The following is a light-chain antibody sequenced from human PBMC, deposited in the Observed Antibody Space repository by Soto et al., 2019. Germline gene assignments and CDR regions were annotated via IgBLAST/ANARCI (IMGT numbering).Light chain of an antibody. Sequence: QSVLTQPPSVSGAPGQRVTISCTGSSSNIGAGYDVHWYQQVPGTAPKLLIYANINRPSGVPDRFSGSKSGTSASLAITGLQAEDEADYYCQSYDSSLSGLLFGGGTKLTAL. CDR3: QSYDSSLSGLL. J-gene: IGLJ2*01. CDR1: SSNIGAGYD. CDR2: ANI. V-gene: IGLV1-40*01.